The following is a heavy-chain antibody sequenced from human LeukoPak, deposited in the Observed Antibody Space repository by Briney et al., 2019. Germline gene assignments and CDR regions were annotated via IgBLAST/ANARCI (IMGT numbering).Heavy chain of an antibody. CDR3: ARDLSVTTLYIDAFDI. Sequence: GGSLRLSCAASGFTFSSYSMNWVRQAPGKGLEWVSCLSGTSSTTYYADSVKGRFTISRDSAKNSLYLQMNSLRAEDTAVYYCARDLSVTTLYIDAFDIWGQGTMVTVSS. V-gene: IGHV3-48*01. CDR1: GFTFSSYS. D-gene: IGHD4-17*01. CDR2: LSGTSSTT. J-gene: IGHJ3*02.